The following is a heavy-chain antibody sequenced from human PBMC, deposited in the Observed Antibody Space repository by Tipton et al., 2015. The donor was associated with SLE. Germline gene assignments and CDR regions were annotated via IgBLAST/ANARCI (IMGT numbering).Heavy chain of an antibody. D-gene: IGHD6-13*01. CDR3: TRAEFSSNWYMYWHFDL. CDR2: IDQSGST. J-gene: IGHJ2*01. Sequence: TLPLTCDVYGGFLRDYFWSWIRQPPGKGLEWIGEIDQSGSTNYNPSLKSRVTMSGDTSKNEFSLNLSSVTASDTAVYFCTRAEFSSNWYMYWHFDLWGRGTLVTVSS. V-gene: IGHV4-34*01. CDR1: GGFLRDYF.